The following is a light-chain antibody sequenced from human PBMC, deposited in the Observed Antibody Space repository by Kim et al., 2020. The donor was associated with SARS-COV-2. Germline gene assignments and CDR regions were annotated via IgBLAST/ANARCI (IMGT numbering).Light chain of an antibody. J-gene: IGLJ3*02. CDR2: QDT. CDR1: KLGDKY. CDR3: QAWDSSSAV. V-gene: IGLV3-1*01. Sequence: VSPGQTATITCSGDKLGDKYATWYQQRPGQSPVLVIYQDTKRPSGIPERFSGSNSGNTATLTISGTQAMDEADYYCQAWDSSSAVFGGGTKVTVL.